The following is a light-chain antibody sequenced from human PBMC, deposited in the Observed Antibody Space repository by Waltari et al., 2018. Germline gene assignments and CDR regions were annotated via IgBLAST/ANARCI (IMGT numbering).Light chain of an antibody. CDR1: TGAVTSGHY. Sequence: QAVVTQEPSLTVSPGGTVTLTCGSSTGAVTSGHYPYWFQHKPGQVPRTLIYDTSNKHSWTPARFSGSLLWVKAALTLSGAQPEDEAEYYCLLWYSGPRWVFGGGTKLSVL. J-gene: IGLJ3*02. CDR3: LLWYSGPRWV. V-gene: IGLV7-46*01. CDR2: DTS.